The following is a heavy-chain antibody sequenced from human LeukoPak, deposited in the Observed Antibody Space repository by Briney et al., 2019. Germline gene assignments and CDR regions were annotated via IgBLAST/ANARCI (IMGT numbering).Heavy chain of an antibody. V-gene: IGHV4-39*01. CDR1: GASISSSSYY. D-gene: IGHD3-9*01. CDR2: IYYSGST. J-gene: IGHJ4*02. Sequence: PSETLSLTCTVSGASISSSSYYWDWIRQPPGKGLEWIGSIYYSGSTYYNPSLKSRVTISVDTSKNQFSLKLNSVTAADTAVYHCARRLLTGEALDYWGQGTLVTVSS. CDR3: ARRLLTGEALDY.